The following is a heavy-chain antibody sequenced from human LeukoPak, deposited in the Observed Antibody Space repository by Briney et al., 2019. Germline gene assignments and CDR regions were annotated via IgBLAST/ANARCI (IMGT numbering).Heavy chain of an antibody. J-gene: IGHJ5*02. V-gene: IGHV4-59*12. CDR3: ARDFGAYCGGDCYPAGWFDP. Sequence: SETLSLTCTVSGGSISSYYWSWIRQPPGKGLEWIGYIYYSGSTNYNPSLKSRVTISVDTSKNQFSLKLSSVTAADTAVYYCARDFGAYCGGDCYPAGWFDPWGQGTLVTVSS. CDR2: IYYSGST. CDR1: GGSISSYY. D-gene: IGHD2-21*01.